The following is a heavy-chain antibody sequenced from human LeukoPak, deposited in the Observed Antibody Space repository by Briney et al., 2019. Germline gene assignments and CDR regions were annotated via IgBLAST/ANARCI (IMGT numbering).Heavy chain of an antibody. J-gene: IGHJ6*03. D-gene: IGHD2-15*01. Sequence: SETLSLTCAVYGGSFSGYYWSWIRQPPGKGLEWIGEINHSGSTNYNPSLKSRVTISVDTSKNQFSLKLSSVTAADTAVYYCARGGRYCSGGSCPKYYCYYVDVWGKGTTVTVSS. V-gene: IGHV4-34*01. CDR2: INHSGST. CDR1: GGSFSGYY. CDR3: ARGGRYCSGGSCPKYYCYYVDV.